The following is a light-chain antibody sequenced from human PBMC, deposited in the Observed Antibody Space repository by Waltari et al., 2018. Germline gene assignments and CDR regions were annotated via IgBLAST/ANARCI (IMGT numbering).Light chain of an antibody. Sequence: EIVLTQSPATLSFFPGERVTLSCRASQSVSRYMAWYQQKPGQAPRLLIYDISNRATGIPARFSGSGSGSDFTLTISSLEPEDFAVYYCHQHSNWPYTFGQGTKLEI. CDR3: HQHSNWPYT. CDR1: QSVSRY. V-gene: IGKV3-11*01. CDR2: DIS. J-gene: IGKJ2*01.